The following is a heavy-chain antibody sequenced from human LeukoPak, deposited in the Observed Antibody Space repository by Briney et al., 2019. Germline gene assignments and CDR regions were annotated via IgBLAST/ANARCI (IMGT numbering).Heavy chain of an antibody. D-gene: IGHD1-26*01. V-gene: IGHV1-2*02. J-gene: IGHJ4*02. CDR3: ARVGAAYQDSNY. Sequence: GASVKVSCKTSGYTFTAFFIQWVRQARGQGLEWMGWLYPNSGGTNYAQKLQGRVTMTRDTYISTAYMELSRLRSDDTAVYFCARVGAAYQDSNYWGQGTLVTVSS. CDR1: GYTFTAFF. CDR2: LYPNSGGT.